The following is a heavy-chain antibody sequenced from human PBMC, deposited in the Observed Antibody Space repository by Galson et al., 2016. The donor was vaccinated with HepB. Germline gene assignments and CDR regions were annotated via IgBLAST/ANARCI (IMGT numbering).Heavy chain of an antibody. CDR1: GFIFSNYV. J-gene: IGHJ5*02. D-gene: IGHD4-17*01. CDR3: VKEPETAYGAFDP. CDR2: ISTDGDDT. V-gene: IGHV3-64D*06. Sequence: SLRLSCAASGFIFSNYVMHWIRQAPGKGLEYVSAISTDGDDTYYADSVKGRFTISRDNSKDTLYLQLTSLRTEDTAIYSCVKEPETAYGAFDPWGQGTLVIVSS.